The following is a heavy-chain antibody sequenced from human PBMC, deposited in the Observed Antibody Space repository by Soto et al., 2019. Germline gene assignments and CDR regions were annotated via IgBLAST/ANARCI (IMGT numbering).Heavy chain of an antibody. D-gene: IGHD1-1*01. CDR2: ISHSGGTA. V-gene: IGHV3-23*01. CDR1: GFTFSSYA. Sequence: EVQLLESGGGSVQPGGSLRLSCAASGFTFSSYAMHWVRRPPGKVLEWVSSISHSGGTAYYADSGKGRFSISRDSLVNTLYLQMNSLIAEDTAVYYCAKGRGQNWNFDYWGQGTLVNVSP. J-gene: IGHJ4*02. CDR3: AKGRGQNWNFDY.